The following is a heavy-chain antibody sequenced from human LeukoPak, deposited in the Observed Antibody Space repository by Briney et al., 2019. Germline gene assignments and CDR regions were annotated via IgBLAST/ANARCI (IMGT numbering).Heavy chain of an antibody. Sequence: PSETLSLTCAVYGGPFSGYYWSWIRRPPGKGLECFGEIDHSGTTNYNPSLKSRVTISIDTSKNQFSLKLRSVTAADTAVYYCASSRGYSSSLWYYYMDVWGKGTTVTVSS. D-gene: IGHD6-13*01. V-gene: IGHV4-34*01. CDR2: IDHSGTT. CDR1: GGPFSGYY. J-gene: IGHJ6*03. CDR3: ASSRGYSSSLWYYYMDV.